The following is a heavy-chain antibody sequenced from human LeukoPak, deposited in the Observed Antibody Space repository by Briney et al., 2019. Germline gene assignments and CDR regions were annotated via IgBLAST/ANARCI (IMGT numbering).Heavy chain of an antibody. CDR2: IWYDGSNK. J-gene: IGHJ4*02. CDR3: ARGIVGATLTPGIFDY. V-gene: IGHV3-33*08. CDR1: GFTFSSYS. D-gene: IGHD1-26*01. Sequence: PGGSLRLSCAASGFTFSSYSMHWVRQAPGKGLEWVAVIWYDGSNKYYADSVKGRFTISRDNSKNTLYLQMNSLRAEDTAVYYCARGIVGATLTPGIFDYWGQGTLVTVSS.